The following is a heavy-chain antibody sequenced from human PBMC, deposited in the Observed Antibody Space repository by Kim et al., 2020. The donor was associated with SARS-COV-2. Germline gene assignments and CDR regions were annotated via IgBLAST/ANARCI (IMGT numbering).Heavy chain of an antibody. D-gene: IGHD2-8*01. Sequence: AASVKGRFNISRDDSKNTAYLQMNSLETEDTAVYYCTRLYGGSLRDQADYWGQGTLVTVSP. J-gene: IGHJ4*02. CDR3: TRLYGGSLRDQADY. V-gene: IGHV3-73*01.